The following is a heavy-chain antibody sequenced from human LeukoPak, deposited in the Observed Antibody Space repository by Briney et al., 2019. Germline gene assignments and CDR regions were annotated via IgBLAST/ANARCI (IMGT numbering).Heavy chain of an antibody. CDR3: AKDILTAMVNDDY. Sequence: GGSLRLSCAFSGFTFDDYAMHWVRQAPGKGLEWVSLISWDGGSKYYADSVRGGYTNSRDNSKNSLYLQMNSLRTEDTALYYCAKDILTAMVNDDYWGQGSLVTVSS. CDR1: GFTFDDYA. CDR2: ISWDGGSK. J-gene: IGHJ4*02. V-gene: IGHV3-43*02. D-gene: IGHD5-18*01.